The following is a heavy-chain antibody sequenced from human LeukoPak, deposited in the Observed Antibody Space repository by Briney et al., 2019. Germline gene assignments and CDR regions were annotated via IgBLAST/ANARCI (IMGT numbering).Heavy chain of an antibody. CDR2: INHSGST. V-gene: IGHV4-34*01. CDR3: ARQCDYVWGSYRYFAY. D-gene: IGHD3-16*02. CDR1: GGSFSGYY. Sequence: SETLSHTCAVYGGSFSGYYWSWIRQPPGKGLEWIGEINHSGSTNYNPSLKSRVTISVDTSKNQFSLKLSSVTAADTAVYYCARQCDYVWGSYRYFAYWGQGTLVTVSS. J-gene: IGHJ4*02.